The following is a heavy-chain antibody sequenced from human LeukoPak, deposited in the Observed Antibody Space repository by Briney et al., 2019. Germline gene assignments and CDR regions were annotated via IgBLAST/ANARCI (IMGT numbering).Heavy chain of an antibody. V-gene: IGHV3-30*18. CDR2: ISYDGSNK. CDR1: GFTFSSYG. D-gene: IGHD3-22*01. CDR3: AKDRNYYDSSGYYRRYYFDY. J-gene: IGHJ4*02. Sequence: HPGGSLRLSCAASGFTFSSYGMHWVRQAPGKGLEWVAVISYDGSNKYYADSVKGRFTISRDNSKNTLYLQMNSLRAEDTAVYYCAKDRNYYDSSGYYRRYYFDYWGQGTLVTVSS.